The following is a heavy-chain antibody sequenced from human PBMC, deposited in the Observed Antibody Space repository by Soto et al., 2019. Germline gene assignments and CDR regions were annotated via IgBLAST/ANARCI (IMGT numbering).Heavy chain of an antibody. V-gene: IGHV4-4*07. CDR3: VRDGETTADI. D-gene: IGHD2-21*02. CDR1: GASVTSYT. Sequence: QVQLQESGPRLVKPSETLSLTCTVSGASVTSYTWSWIRQPAGKGLEWIWRVFSPWSATYNPSLKSRVIMSMDTSENQFSLNVDSVTVADAAVYYCVRDGETTADIWGQGTLVTVSS. CDR2: VFSPWSA. J-gene: IGHJ4*02.